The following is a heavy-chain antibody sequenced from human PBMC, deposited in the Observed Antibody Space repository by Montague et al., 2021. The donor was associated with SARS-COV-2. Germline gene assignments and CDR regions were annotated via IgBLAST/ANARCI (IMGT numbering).Heavy chain of an antibody. CDR2: IYYSGST. D-gene: IGHD3-9*01. CDR1: GGSFSSSSYY. V-gene: IGHV4-39*01. CDR3: AIHGISGYFDWLGD. Sequence: SETLSLTCTVSGGSFSSSSYYWGWIRQPPGKGLEWIGSIYYSGSTXYNPSLKSRVTISVDTSKNQFSLKLSSVTAADTAVYYCAIHGISGYFDWLGDWGQGTLVTVSS. J-gene: IGHJ4*02.